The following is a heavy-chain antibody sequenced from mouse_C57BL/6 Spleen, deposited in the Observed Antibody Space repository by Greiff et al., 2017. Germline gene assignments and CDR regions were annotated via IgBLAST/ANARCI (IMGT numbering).Heavy chain of an antibody. CDR3: AREYGSSSHYYAMDY. D-gene: IGHD1-1*01. V-gene: IGHV1-4*01. J-gene: IGHJ4*01. CDR2: INPSSGYT. Sequence: VQLQQSGAELARPGASVKMSCKASGYTFTSYTMHWVQQRPGQGLEWIGYINPSSGYTKYNQKFKDKATLTADKSSSTAYMQLSSLTSEDSAVYYCAREYGSSSHYYAMDYWGQGTSVTVSS. CDR1: GYTFTSYT.